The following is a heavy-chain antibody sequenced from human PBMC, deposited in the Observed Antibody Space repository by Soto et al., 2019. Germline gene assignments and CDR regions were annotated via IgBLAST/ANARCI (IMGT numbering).Heavy chain of an antibody. V-gene: IGHV4-31*03. CDR1: GGSISGGGYY. D-gene: IGHD6-13*01. J-gene: IGHJ5*02. CDR3: ARVFSDSSSFFDP. CDR2: IYYSGST. Sequence: TLSLTCTVSGGSISGGGYYWSWIRQHPGKGLEWIGYIYYSGSTYYNPSLKSRVTISVDTSKNQFSLKLSSVTAADTAVYYCARVFSDSSSFFDPWGQGTLVTVSS.